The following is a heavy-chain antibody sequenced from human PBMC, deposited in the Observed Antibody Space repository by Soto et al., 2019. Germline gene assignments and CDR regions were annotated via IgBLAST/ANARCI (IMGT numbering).Heavy chain of an antibody. Sequence: QVQLVQSGAEVKKPGSSVKFSCKASGGTFSSYAISWVRQAPGQGLEWMGGIIPILGTANYVQKFEGRVTITAANSTSTAYRERSRLRSEETAVYYSARARLPGYYDSSGSTGVPTYGMDVWGQGTTVTVSS. V-gene: IGHV1-69*06. CDR2: IIPILGTA. J-gene: IGHJ6*02. CDR3: ARARLPGYYDSSGSTGVPTYGMDV. CDR1: GGTFSSYA. D-gene: IGHD3-22*01.